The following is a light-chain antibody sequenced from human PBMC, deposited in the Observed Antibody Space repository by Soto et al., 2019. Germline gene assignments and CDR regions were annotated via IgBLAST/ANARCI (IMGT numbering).Light chain of an antibody. CDR3: QQYNNWPPLT. CDR1: QSVSSN. CDR2: RAS. V-gene: IGKV3-15*01. J-gene: IGKJ4*01. Sequence: EIVMTQSPATLSVSPGERATLSCRASQSVSSNLAWYQHKPGQAPRLLIYRASTRATGIPARFSGSGSGTEFTLTISSRQAEEFAVYYCQQYNNWPPLTFGGGTKVEIK.